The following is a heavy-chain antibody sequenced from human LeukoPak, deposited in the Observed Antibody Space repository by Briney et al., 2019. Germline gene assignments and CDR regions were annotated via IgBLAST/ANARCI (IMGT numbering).Heavy chain of an antibody. D-gene: IGHD4-17*01. CDR3: ARGRSTVTTRVPPFDI. CDR2: INHSGST. CDR1: GGSISSSNW. J-gene: IGHJ3*02. V-gene: IGHV4-4*02. Sequence: SGTLSLTCAVSGGSISSSNWWSWVRQPPGKGLEWIGEINHSGSTNYNPSLKSRVTISVDTSKNQFSLKLSSVTAADTAVYYCARGRSTVTTRVPPFDIWGQGTMVTVSS.